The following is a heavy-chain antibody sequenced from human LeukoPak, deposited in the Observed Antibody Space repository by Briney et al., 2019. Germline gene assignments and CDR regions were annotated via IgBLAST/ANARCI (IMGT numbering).Heavy chain of an antibody. J-gene: IGHJ4*02. CDR3: AVGCSGVNCYDY. Sequence: SETLSLTCIVSGGSISSYYWTWIRQPAGKRLEWIGRIYTSGSTNYNPSLKSRVTISVDRSRSQISLRLSSVTAADTAVYYCAVGCSGVNCYDYWGQGTLVTVSS. D-gene: IGHD2-15*01. V-gene: IGHV4-4*07. CDR2: IYTSGST. CDR1: GGSISSYY.